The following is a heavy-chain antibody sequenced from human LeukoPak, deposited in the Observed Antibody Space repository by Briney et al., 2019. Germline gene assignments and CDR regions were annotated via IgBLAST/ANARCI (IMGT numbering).Heavy chain of an antibody. V-gene: IGHV3-48*04. CDR3: ASSARLYSSSWYYFDY. Sequence: GGSLRLSCAASGFTFSTYGMNWVRQAPGKGLEWVSYISSSGATIYYADSVKGRFTISRDNAKNSLYLQMSSLRAEDTAVYYCASSARLYSSSWYYFDYWGQGTLVTVSS. CDR1: GFTFSTYG. D-gene: IGHD6-13*01. J-gene: IGHJ4*02. CDR2: ISSSGATI.